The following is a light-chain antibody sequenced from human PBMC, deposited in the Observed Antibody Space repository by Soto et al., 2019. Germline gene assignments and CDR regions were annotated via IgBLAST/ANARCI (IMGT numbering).Light chain of an antibody. CDR1: RSNIGSNS. V-gene: IGLV1-44*01. CDR3: AAWDDSLNGRYV. J-gene: IGLJ1*01. Sequence: QSVPTQPPSASGTPGQRVTISCSGDRSNIGSNSVNWYQQLPGTAPKLLIYSNNQRPSGVPDRFSGSKSGTSASLAISGLQSEDEADYYCAAWDDSLNGRYVFGTGTKLTVL. CDR2: SNN.